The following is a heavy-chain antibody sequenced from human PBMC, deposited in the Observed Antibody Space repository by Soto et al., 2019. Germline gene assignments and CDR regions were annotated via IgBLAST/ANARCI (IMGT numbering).Heavy chain of an antibody. J-gene: IGHJ2*01. D-gene: IGHD1-1*01. CDR3: ARTQTTRYNWNDGWYFDL. CDR1: GGTFSSYA. V-gene: IGHV1-69*12. CDR2: IIPIFGTA. Sequence: QVQLVQSGAEVKKPGSSVKVSCKASGGTFSSYAISWVRQAPGQGLEWMGGIIPIFGTANYAQKFQGRVTITADESTSTAYMELSSLRSEDTAVYYCARTQTTRYNWNDGWYFDLWGRGTLVTVSS.